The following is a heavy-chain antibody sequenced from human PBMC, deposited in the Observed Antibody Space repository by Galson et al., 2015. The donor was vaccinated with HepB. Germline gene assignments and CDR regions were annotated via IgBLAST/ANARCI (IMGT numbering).Heavy chain of an antibody. Sequence: SLRLSCAASGFTVSDYSMYWVRQAPGKGLEWVAVTSYDGSNNYYGDLVKGRFSISRDSSKNTLFLQMRSARTDDTAVYYCGRGGLRAVAGTKGDYWGQGSLVTVSS. CDR3: GRGGLRAVAGTKGDY. CDR2: TSYDGSNN. CDR1: GFTVSDYS. V-gene: IGHV3-30-3*01. J-gene: IGHJ4*02. D-gene: IGHD6-19*01.